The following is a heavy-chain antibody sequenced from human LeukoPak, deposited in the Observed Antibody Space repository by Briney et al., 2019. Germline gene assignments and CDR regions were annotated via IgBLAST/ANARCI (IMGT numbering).Heavy chain of an antibody. J-gene: IGHJ4*02. V-gene: IGHV1-69*06. Sequence: SVRVSCKASGGTFSSNGISWVRQAPGQGLEWMGGIIPMFGTANYAQKFQGRVTMTEDTSTDTAYMELSSLRSEDTAVYYCATTYYDYVWGSYRYGDYWGQGTLVTVSS. CDR2: IIPMFGTA. CDR1: GGTFSSNG. CDR3: ATTYYDYVWGSYRYGDY. D-gene: IGHD3-16*02.